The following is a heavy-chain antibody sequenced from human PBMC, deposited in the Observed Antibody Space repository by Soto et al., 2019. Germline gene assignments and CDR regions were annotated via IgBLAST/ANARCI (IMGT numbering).Heavy chain of an antibody. CDR1: GFTFSSYG. CDR3: AKDVEALARVGGMDV. Sequence: LRLSCAASGFTFSSYGMHWVRQAPGRGLEWVAVISYDGSNKYYADSVKGRFTISRDNSKNTLYLQMNSLRAEDTAVYYCAKDVEALARVGGMDVWGQGTTVTVSS. J-gene: IGHJ6*02. CDR2: ISYDGSNK. V-gene: IGHV3-30*18. D-gene: IGHD6-6*01.